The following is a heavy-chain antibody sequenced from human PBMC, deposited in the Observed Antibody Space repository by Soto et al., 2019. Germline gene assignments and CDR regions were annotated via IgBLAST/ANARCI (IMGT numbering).Heavy chain of an antibody. CDR3: ARQGSYCSSTSCYRWVDPKDHGMDV. V-gene: IGHV5-51*01. CDR1: GYNFANYW. J-gene: IGHJ6*02. Sequence: AGESLKISCKGSGYNFANYWIGWVRQMPGKGLEWMGIIYPGDSETTYSPSFEGQVSISADKSISTAYLQWSSLKASDTAMYYCARQGSYCSSTSCYRWVDPKDHGMDVWGQGTTVTVSS. D-gene: IGHD2-2*02. CDR2: IYPGDSET.